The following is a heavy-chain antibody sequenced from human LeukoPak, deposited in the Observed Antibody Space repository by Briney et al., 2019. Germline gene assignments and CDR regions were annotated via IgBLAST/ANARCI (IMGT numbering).Heavy chain of an antibody. CDR1: VYTFTSYG. CDR2: INSYNGNT. V-gene: IGHV1-18*01. Sequence: GASVKVSCKASVYTFTSYGISWLRQAPGQGLEWMGWINSYNGNTNYAQKLQGRVTMTTDTSTSTAYMELRSLTSDDTAVYYCARDWNYYDSSAFRPQFDYWGQGTLVTVSS. CDR3: ARDWNYYDSSAFRPQFDY. D-gene: IGHD3-22*01. J-gene: IGHJ4*02.